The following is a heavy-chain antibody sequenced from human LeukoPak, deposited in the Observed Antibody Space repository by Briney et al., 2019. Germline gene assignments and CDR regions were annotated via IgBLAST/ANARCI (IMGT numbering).Heavy chain of an antibody. Sequence: PSETLSLTCTISGGSISSSSYYWGWIRQPPGKGLEWIGSIYYSGSTYYNPSLKSRVTISVDTSKNQFSLKLSSVTAADTAVYYCARVAGTAYWGQGTLVTVSS. CDR3: ARVAGTAY. V-gene: IGHV4-39*07. CDR2: IYYSGST. D-gene: IGHD6-19*01. CDR1: GGSISSSSYY. J-gene: IGHJ4*02.